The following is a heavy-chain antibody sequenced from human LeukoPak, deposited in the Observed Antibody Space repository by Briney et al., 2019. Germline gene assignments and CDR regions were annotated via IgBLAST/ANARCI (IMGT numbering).Heavy chain of an antibody. D-gene: IGHD3-22*01. V-gene: IGHV3-30*02. CDR3: AKDDSSGYYYQLGDY. CDR1: GFTFSSYG. Sequence: GGSLRLSCAASGFTFSSYGMHWVRQAPGKGLEWVAFIRYDGSNKYYADSVKGRFTISRDNSKNTLYLQMISLRAEDTAVYYCAKDDSSGYYYQLGDYWGQGTLVTVSS. J-gene: IGHJ4*02. CDR2: IRYDGSNK.